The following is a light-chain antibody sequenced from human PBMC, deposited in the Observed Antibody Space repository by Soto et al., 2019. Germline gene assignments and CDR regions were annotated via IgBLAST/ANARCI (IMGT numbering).Light chain of an antibody. CDR3: QQYYSFPPT. CDR1: QSVSTW. V-gene: IGKV1-5*01. J-gene: IGKJ1*01. CDR2: DAS. Sequence: DIQMTQSPSTLSASVGDRVTIPCRASQSVSTWLAWYQQKPGKAPKLLISDASTLQSGVPSRFSGSGSGTDFTLTISCLQSEDFATYYCQQYYSFPPTFGQGTKVDI.